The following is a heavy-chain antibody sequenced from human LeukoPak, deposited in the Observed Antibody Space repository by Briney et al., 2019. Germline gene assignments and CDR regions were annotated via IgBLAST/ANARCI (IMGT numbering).Heavy chain of an antibody. D-gene: IGHD3-22*01. J-gene: IGHJ3*02. CDR3: ARELGVGVIGDAFDI. CDR2: VNTDGSST. CDR1: GFTLGSYW. V-gene: IGHV3-74*01. Sequence: GGSLRLSCAVSGFTLGSYWMHWVRQAPGQGLAWVSRVNTDGSSTTYAESVKGRFTISKDNAKNTLYLQMNGLRAEDTAVYYCARELGVGVIGDAFDIWGQGTVVTVSS.